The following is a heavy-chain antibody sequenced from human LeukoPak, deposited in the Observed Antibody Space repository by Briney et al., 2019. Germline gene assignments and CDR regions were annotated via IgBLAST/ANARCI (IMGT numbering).Heavy chain of an antibody. V-gene: IGHV3-21*01. J-gene: IGHJ4*02. CDR3: ARTVDTAMVTEYYFDY. Sequence: GGSLRLSCAASGFTFSSYSMTWVRQAPGKGPEWVSSISSSSSYIYYADSVKGRFTISRDNAKNSLYLQMNSLRAEDTAVYYCARTVDTAMVTEYYFDYWGQGTLVTVSS. CDR2: ISSSSSYI. D-gene: IGHD5-18*01. CDR1: GFTFSSYS.